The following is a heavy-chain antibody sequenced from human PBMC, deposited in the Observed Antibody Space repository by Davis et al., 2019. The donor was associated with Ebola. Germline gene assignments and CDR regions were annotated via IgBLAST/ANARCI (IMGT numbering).Heavy chain of an antibody. V-gene: IGHV4-61*01. J-gene: IGHJ5*02. CDR3: ARGTTIFGVLTPHNWFDP. CDR2: IYYSGST. Sequence: PSETLSLTCTVSGGSVSSGSYYWSWIRQPPGKGLEWIGYIYYSGSTNYNPSLKSRVTISVDTSKNQFSLKLSSVTAADTAVYYCARGTTIFGVLTPHNWFDPWGQGTLVTVSS. CDR1: GGSVSSGSYY. D-gene: IGHD3-3*01.